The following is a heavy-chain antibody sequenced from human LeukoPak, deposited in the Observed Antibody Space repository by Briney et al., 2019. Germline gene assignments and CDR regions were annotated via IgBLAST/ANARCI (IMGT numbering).Heavy chain of an antibody. J-gene: IGHJ4*02. CDR1: GGTFSSYS. CDR2: SIPIFVTS. Sequence: AVKVACWASGGTFSSYSISWVRQAPGQGREWMGGSIPIFVTSNYAQTFHGRFTINAHESTSTAYMELSSLRSEDTAVYYCARGYYYDSSGYYLTFDYWGQGTLVTVSS. V-gene: IGHV1-69*13. D-gene: IGHD3-22*01. CDR3: ARGYYYDSSGYYLTFDY.